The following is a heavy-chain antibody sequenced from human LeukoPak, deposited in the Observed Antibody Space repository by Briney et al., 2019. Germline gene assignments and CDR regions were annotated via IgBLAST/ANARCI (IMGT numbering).Heavy chain of an antibody. Sequence: QSGGSLRLSCAASGFRFSDFTMTWVRQAPGKGPEWVSAISGSGGSTYYADSVKGRFTISRDNSKNTLYLQMNSLRAEDTAVYYCAKRDSTYYYDSSGYYFYYYYGMDVWGQGTTVTVSS. CDR2: ISGSGGST. V-gene: IGHV3-23*01. J-gene: IGHJ6*02. CDR1: GFRFSDFT. CDR3: AKRDSTYYYDSSGYYFYYYYGMDV. D-gene: IGHD3-22*01.